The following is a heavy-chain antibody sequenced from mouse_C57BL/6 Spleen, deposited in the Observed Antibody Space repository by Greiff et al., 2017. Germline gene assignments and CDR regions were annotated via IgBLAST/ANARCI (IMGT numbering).Heavy chain of an antibody. CDR2: ISSGSSTI. J-gene: IGHJ2*01. D-gene: IGHD1-1*01. CDR3: ARDGFYYYCSSLYYFDY. Sequence: EVQVVESGGGLVKPGGSLKLSCAASGFTFSDYGMHWVRQAPEKGLEWVAYISSGSSTIYYADAVKGRFTISRDTAKNPLFLQVTSLRCEETAMYYCARDGFYYYCSSLYYFDYWGQGTTLTVSS. CDR1: GFTFSDYG. V-gene: IGHV5-17*01.